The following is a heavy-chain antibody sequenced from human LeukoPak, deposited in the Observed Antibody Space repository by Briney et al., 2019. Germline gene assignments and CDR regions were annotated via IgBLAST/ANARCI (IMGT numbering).Heavy chain of an antibody. V-gene: IGHV1-8*01. CDR1: GYTFTNYD. Sequence: ASVKVSCKASGYTFTNYDIMWGRQATGQEAGWMGGMNSNTGNTRSAQKLQGRVTMTRDTSINTDYMELHILTSEDTAVYYCARGRGGTVVRGYLDYWGQGTLVTVSS. CDR2: MNSNTGNT. D-gene: IGHD3-10*01. CDR3: ARGRGGTVVRGYLDY. J-gene: IGHJ4*02.